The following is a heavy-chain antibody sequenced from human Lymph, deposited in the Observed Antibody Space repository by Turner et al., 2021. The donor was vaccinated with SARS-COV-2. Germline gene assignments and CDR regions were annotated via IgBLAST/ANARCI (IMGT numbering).Heavy chain of an antibody. V-gene: IGHV3-23*01. Sequence: EVQLLESGGGLVQPGGSLRLSCAASGFTFSSYAMSWVRLAQGTGLELVSAISVSGGSTYYGASVKGRCTISIDNTKNTLYLQMNSMWAEDTAIYYYAKDRFTLSSGWEDYWGQGALVTVSS. CDR2: ISVSGGST. CDR1: GFTFSSYA. CDR3: AKDRFTLSSGWEDY. J-gene: IGHJ4*02. D-gene: IGHD6-19*01.